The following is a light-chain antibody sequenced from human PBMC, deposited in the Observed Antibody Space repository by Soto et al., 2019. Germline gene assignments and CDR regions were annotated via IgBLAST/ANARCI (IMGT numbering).Light chain of an antibody. CDR2: NNN. Sequence: VLTQPPSASGTPGQRVTISCSGGSSNIGTNAVNWYQQLPGTAPKLLIYNNNQRPSGVPDRFSGSKSGTSASLAISGLQSEDEADYYCAAWDESLTGYVFGTGTKVNVL. CDR1: SSNIGTNA. CDR3: AAWDESLTGYV. V-gene: IGLV1-44*01. J-gene: IGLJ1*01.